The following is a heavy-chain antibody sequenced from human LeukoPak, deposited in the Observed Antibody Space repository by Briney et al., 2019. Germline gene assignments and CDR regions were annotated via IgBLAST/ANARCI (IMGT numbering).Heavy chain of an antibody. V-gene: IGHV1-69*01. CDR3: ARDGPGYSYGRDAFDI. CDR1: GGTFISYA. J-gene: IGHJ3*02. CDR2: IIPIFGTA. D-gene: IGHD5-18*01. Sequence: ASVKVSCKASGGTFISYAISWVRQAPGQGLEWMGGIIPIFGTANYAQKFQGRVTITADESTSTAYMELSSLRSEDTAVYCCARDGPGYSYGRDAFDIWGQGTMVTVSS.